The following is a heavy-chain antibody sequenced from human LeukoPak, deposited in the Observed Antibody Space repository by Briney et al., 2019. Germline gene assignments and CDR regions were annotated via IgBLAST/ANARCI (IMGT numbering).Heavy chain of an antibody. V-gene: IGHV4-4*09. J-gene: IGHJ4*02. CDR2: IYTSGST. CDR3: ARHGVLSSSSADLYIDY. CDR1: GGSISSYY. D-gene: IGHD6-6*01. Sequence: SETLSLTCIVSGGSISSYYWSWIRQPPGKGLEWIGYIYTSGSTNYNPSLKSRVTISVDTSKNQFSLKLSSVTAADTAVYYCARHGVLSSSSADLYIDYWGQGTLVTVSS.